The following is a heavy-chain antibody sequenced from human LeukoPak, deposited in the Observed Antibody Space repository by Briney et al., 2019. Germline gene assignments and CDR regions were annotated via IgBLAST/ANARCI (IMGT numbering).Heavy chain of an antibody. CDR3: ARGRVAIAVAGPVDY. CDR1: GLNFNIYE. CDR2: ITSSSSYI. Sequence: PGGSLRLSCAASGLNFNIYEMNWVRQAPGKGLKWVSSITSSSSYIYYADSVKGRFTISRDNAKNSLYLQMNSLRAEDTAVYYCARGRVAIAVAGPVDYWGQGTLVTVSS. J-gene: IGHJ4*02. V-gene: IGHV3-21*01. D-gene: IGHD6-19*01.